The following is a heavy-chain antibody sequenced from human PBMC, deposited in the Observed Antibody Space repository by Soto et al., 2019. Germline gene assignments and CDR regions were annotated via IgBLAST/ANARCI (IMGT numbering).Heavy chain of an antibody. J-gene: IGHJ5*02. CDR2: ISFSGVNR. Sequence: EVQLLESGGGLVQPGGSLRLSCAASGFTFSSYAMNWVRQAPGKGLEWVSTISFSGVNRHYADSVKGRFTISRDNSKNSLYLQRNGLRAEDPAIYYCPNVGPGSYPAHPWGQGPLVTLSS. V-gene: IGHV3-23*01. CDR3: PNVGPGSYPAHP. D-gene: IGHD3-10*01. CDR1: GFTFSSYA.